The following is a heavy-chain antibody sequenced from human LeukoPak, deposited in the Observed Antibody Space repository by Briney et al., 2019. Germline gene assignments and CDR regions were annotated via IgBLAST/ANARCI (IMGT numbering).Heavy chain of an antibody. D-gene: IGHD5-18*01. V-gene: IGHV1-69*13. CDR2: IIPIFGTA. CDR1: GGTFTIYA. CDR3: ANTGDTAMAYYFDY. J-gene: IGHJ4*02. Sequence: GASVTVSCKASGGTFTIYAISWVRQAPGQGLEWMGGIIPIFGTANYAQKFQGRVTITADEYTSTAYMELSSLRSEDTAVYYCANTGDTAMAYYFDYWGQGTLVTVSS.